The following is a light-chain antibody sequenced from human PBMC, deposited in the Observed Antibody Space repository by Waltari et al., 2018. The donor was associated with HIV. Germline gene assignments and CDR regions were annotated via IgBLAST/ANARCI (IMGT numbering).Light chain of an antibody. V-gene: IGKV3-11*01. CDR2: DVS. Sequence: EIVLTQSPVTLSLSPGETAIFSCRASQSVSRSLAWYQHKPGQAPRLLIYDVSNRATGIPARFSGSGSGTDFTLTINRLEPEDFALYYCQQRNNWPPRFTFGPGTRVDIK. CDR3: QQRNNWPPRFT. J-gene: IGKJ3*01. CDR1: QSVSRS.